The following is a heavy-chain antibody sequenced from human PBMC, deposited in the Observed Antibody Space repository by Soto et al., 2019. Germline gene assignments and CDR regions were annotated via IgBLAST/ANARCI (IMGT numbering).Heavy chain of an antibody. D-gene: IGHD5-12*01. Sequence: VQLVESGGGLVQPGGSLRLSCAASGFTFSSYEMNWVRQAPGKGLEWVSYISSSGSTIYYADSVKGRFTISRDNAKNSLYLQMNSLRAEDTAVYYCAREGGDGYNWSLDYWGQGTLVTVSS. CDR2: ISSSGSTI. V-gene: IGHV3-48*03. CDR1: GFTFSSYE. CDR3: AREGGDGYNWSLDY. J-gene: IGHJ4*02.